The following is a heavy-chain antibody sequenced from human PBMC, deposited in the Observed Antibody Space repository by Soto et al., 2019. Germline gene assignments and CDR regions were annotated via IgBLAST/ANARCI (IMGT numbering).Heavy chain of an antibody. D-gene: IGHD3-10*01. V-gene: IGHV4-31*01. J-gene: IGHJ3*02. CDR3: ARDGLWFGELLGAFDI. CDR2: IYYSGST. CDR1: GGSISSGGYY. Sequence: QVQLQESGPGLVKPSQTLSLTCTVSGGSISSGGYYWSWIRQHPGKGLEWIGYIYYSGSTYYNPLLTSVFPMSVDTSKTPLSLKLSSVTAADTAVYYCARDGLWFGELLGAFDIWGQGTMVTVSS.